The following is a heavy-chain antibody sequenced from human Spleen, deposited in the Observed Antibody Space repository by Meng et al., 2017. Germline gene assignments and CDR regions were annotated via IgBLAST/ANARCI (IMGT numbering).Heavy chain of an antibody. V-gene: IGHV1-2*06. CDR2: INPNSGGT. Sequence: QVQLVQSGAEVKKPGASVKVSCKPSGYNFPDYYIHWVRRAPGQGLEWMGRINPNSGGTNYAQKFQGRVTMTRDTSISTAYMELSRLTSDDTAVYYCAREMATIRPSYDYWGQGTLVTVSS. D-gene: IGHD5-24*01. CDR3: AREMATIRPSYDY. J-gene: IGHJ4*02. CDR1: GYNFPDYY.